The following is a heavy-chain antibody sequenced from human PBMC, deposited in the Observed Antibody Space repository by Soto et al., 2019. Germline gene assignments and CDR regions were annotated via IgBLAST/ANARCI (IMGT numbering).Heavy chain of an antibody. Sequence: GGSLRLSCAASGFTFDDYTMHWVRQAPGKGLEWVSLISWDGGSTYYADSVKGRFTISRDNSKNSLYLQMNSLRTEDTTLYYCEKDIVVAQAVMERDVGGKGPPVPVPS. V-gene: IGHV3-43*01. CDR3: EKDIVVAQAVMERDV. D-gene: IGHD2-2*01. CDR2: ISWDGGST. CDR1: GFTFDDYT. J-gene: IGHJ6*04.